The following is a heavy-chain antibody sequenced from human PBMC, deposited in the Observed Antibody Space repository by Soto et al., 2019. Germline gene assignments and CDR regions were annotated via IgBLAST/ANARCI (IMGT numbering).Heavy chain of an antibody. Sequence: EASVKVSCKASGGTFSSYAISWVRQAPGQGLEWMGGIIPIFGTANYAQKFQGRVTITADESTSTAYMELSSLRSEDTAVYYCASITIFGVVRSAGDYYYGMDVWGQGTTVTVSS. J-gene: IGHJ6*02. CDR3: ASITIFGVVRSAGDYYYGMDV. V-gene: IGHV1-69*13. CDR1: GGTFSSYA. D-gene: IGHD3-3*01. CDR2: IIPIFGTA.